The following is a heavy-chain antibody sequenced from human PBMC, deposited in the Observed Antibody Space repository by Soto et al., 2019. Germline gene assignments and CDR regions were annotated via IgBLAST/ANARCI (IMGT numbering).Heavy chain of an antibody. CDR2: IYPGDSNT. V-gene: IGHV5-51*01. D-gene: IGHD2-2*02. J-gene: IGHJ4*02. CDR3: ASQGYCSNAGCYTVDY. CDR1: GYSFTSYW. Sequence: PGESLKISCRGSGYSFTSYWIGWVRQMPGKGLEWMGIIYPGDSNTRYSPSFQGQVTIAADKSVSSAYLQWSSLKASDTAMYYCASQGYCSNAGCYTVDYWGQGTMVPVSS.